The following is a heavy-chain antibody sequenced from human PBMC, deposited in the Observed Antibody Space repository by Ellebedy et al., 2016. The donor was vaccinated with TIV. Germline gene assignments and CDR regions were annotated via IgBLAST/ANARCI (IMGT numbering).Heavy chain of an antibody. CDR2: INPNSGGT. CDR3: ARLKLSDTAMVAFDY. CDR1: GYTFTSYA. D-gene: IGHD5-18*01. Sequence: AASVKVSCKASGYTFTSYAMHWVRQAPGQRLEWMGWINPNSGGTNYAQKFQGWVTMTRDTSISTAYMELSRLRSDDTAVYYCARLKLSDTAMVAFDYWGQGTLVTVSS. J-gene: IGHJ4*02. V-gene: IGHV1-2*04.